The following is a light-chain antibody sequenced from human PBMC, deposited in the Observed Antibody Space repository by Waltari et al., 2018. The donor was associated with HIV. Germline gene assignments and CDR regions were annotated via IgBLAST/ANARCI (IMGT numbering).Light chain of an antibody. CDR3: AAWDDSLSGLHVV. CDR2: RNN. V-gene: IGLV1-47*01. J-gene: IGLJ2*01. CDR1: SSNIGRTY. Sequence: QSVLTQPPSASGTPGQRVTISCSGSSSNIGRTYVYWYQQLPGTAPKLLNYRNNQRPSGVPDRFSGSKSGNSASLAISGLRSEDEADYYCAAWDDSLSGLHVVFGGGTKVTVL.